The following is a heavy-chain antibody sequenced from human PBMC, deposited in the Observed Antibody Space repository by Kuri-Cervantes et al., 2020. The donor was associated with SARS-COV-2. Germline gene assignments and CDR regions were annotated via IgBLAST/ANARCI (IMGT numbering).Heavy chain of an antibody. CDR2: IDPSDSYT. CDR3: ASNYYGSRK. Sequence: KVSCKGSGYSFTSYWISWVRQMPGKGLEWMGRIDPSDSYTNYSPSFQGHVTISADKSTSTAYLQWSSLKASDTAMYYCASNYYGSRKWGQGTLVTVSS. J-gene: IGHJ4*02. V-gene: IGHV5-10-1*01. D-gene: IGHD3-10*01. CDR1: GYSFTSYW.